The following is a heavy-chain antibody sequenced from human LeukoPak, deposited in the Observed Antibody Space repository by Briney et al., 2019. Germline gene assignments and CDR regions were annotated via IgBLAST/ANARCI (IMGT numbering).Heavy chain of an antibody. V-gene: IGHV4-30-4*08. CDR3: ANYDFWSGSGGY. J-gene: IGHJ4*02. Sequence: PSQTLSLTCTVSGGSISSGDYYWSWIRQPPGKGLEWIGYIYYSGSTYYNPSLKSRVTISVDTSKNQFSLKLSSVTAADTAVYYCANYDFWSGSGGYWGQGTLVTVSS. CDR2: IYYSGST. D-gene: IGHD3-3*01. CDR1: GGSISSGDYY.